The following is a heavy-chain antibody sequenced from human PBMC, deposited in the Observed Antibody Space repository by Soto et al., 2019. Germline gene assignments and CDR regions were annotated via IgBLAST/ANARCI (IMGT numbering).Heavy chain of an antibody. D-gene: IGHD5-18*01. J-gene: IGHJ4*02. CDR2: ISSSSNYI. Sequence: GGSLRLSCAASGLTFSTYSMSWVRQAPGKGLEWVSSISSSSNYIYYADSLKGRFTISRDNAKHSLYLQMNSLRAEDTAVYYCARGAGGIQPLDYWGQGTLVTVSS. V-gene: IGHV3-21*01. CDR3: ARGAGGIQPLDY. CDR1: GLTFSTYS.